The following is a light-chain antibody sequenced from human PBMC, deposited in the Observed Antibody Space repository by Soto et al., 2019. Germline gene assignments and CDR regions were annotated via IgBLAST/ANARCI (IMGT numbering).Light chain of an antibody. CDR3: QHYNSYSEA. CDR2: KAS. Sequence: DIPMTLSPSTLSGSVGDRVTITCRASQTISSWLAWYQQKPGKAPKLLIYKASTLKSGVPSRFSGSGSGTEFTLTISSLQPDDFATYYCQHYNSYSEAFGQGTKVELK. V-gene: IGKV1-5*03. CDR1: QTISSW. J-gene: IGKJ1*01.